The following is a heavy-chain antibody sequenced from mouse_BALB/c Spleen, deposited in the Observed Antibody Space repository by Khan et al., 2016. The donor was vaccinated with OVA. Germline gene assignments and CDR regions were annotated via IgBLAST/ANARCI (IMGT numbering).Heavy chain of an antibody. CDR1: GFNIKDTY. V-gene: IGHV14-3*02. CDR2: IDPANDKT. D-gene: IGHD1-2*01. Sequence: EVQLQESGAEFVKPGASVKLSCTAAGFNIKDTYIHWVKQRPEQGLEWIGRIDPANDKTNYDPKFQGKATITADTSSNTAYLHLSSLTSEDTVVYYCTLSLLLYAMDYWGQGTSVTVSS. CDR3: TLSLLLYAMDY. J-gene: IGHJ4*01.